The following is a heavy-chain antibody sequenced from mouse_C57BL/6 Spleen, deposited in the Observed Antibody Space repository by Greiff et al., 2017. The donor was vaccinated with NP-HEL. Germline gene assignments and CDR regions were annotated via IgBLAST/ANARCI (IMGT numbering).Heavy chain of an antibody. Sequence: VQRVESGAELVRPGTSVKMSCKASGYTFTNYWIGWAKQRPGHGLEWIGDIYPGGGYTNYNEKFKGKATLTAAKSSSTAYMQFSSLTSEDSAIYYCARVSEYDPSDAMDYWGQGTSVTVSS. CDR3: ARVSEYDPSDAMDY. D-gene: IGHD2-4*01. CDR1: GYTFTNYW. CDR2: IYPGGGYT. J-gene: IGHJ4*01. V-gene: IGHV1-63*01.